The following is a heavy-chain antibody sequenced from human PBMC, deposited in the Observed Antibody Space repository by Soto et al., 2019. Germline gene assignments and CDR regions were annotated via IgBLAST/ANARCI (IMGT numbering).Heavy chain of an antibody. J-gene: IGHJ5*02. CDR1: GGTFSSYA. CDR3: ARDEIVGATQYNWFDP. Sequence: ASVKVSCNASGGTFSSYAISWVRQAPGQGLGWMGGIIPIFGTANYAQKFQGGVTITADKSTSTAYMELSRLRSEDTAVYYCARDEIVGATQYNWFDPWGQGTLVTVAS. V-gene: IGHV1-69*06. CDR2: IIPIFGTA. D-gene: IGHD1-26*01.